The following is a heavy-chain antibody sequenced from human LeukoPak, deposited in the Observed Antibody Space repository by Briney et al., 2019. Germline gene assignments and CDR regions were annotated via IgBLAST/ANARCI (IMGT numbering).Heavy chain of an antibody. Sequence: SGGSLRLSCAASGFTFSSYGMSWVRQAPGKGLEWVSAISGSGGSTYYADSVKGRFTISRDNSKNTLYLRMNSLRAEDTAVYYCAKEGPDGSYYLLSYFDYWGQGTLVTVSS. CDR3: AKEGPDGSYYLLSYFDY. V-gene: IGHV3-23*01. CDR2: ISGSGGST. CDR1: GFTFSSYG. D-gene: IGHD1-26*01. J-gene: IGHJ4*02.